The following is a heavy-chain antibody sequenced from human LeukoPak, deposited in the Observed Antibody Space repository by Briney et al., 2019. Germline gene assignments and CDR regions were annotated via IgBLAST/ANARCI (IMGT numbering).Heavy chain of an antibody. D-gene: IGHD7-27*01. CDR2: MNPNSGNT. V-gene: IGHV1-8*01. CDR1: GYTFTSYD. J-gene: IGHJ4*02. Sequence: ASVKVSCKASGYTFTSYDINWVRQATGRGLEWMGWMNPNSGNTGYAQKFQGRVTMTRNTSISTAYMELSSLRSEDTAVYYCARGLLTGEELDYWGQGTLVTVSS. CDR3: ARGLLTGEELDY.